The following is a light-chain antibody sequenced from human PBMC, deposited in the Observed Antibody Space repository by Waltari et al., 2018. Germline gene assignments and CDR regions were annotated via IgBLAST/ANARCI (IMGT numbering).Light chain of an antibody. CDR1: SSNIGSSS. V-gene: IGLV1-44*01. Sequence: QSVLTQPPSASGTPGQRVTIPCSGSSSNIGSSSVNWYQQPPGTAPKLVIYNNNKRPSGVPDRFSGSKYGTSASLAISGLQSEDEADYYCAGWDGSLNGYVFGAATKVTVL. CDR3: AGWDGSLNGYV. CDR2: NNN. J-gene: IGLJ1*01.